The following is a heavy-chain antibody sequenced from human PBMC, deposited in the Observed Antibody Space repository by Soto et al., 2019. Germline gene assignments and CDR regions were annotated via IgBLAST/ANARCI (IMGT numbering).Heavy chain of an antibody. D-gene: IGHD3-3*01. V-gene: IGHV1-46*01. CDR1: GYTFTSYY. CDR2: INPSGGST. CDR3: GRDVKYVSDFWSGYSAHYYYYMDV. Sequence: GASVKVSCKASGYTFTSYYMHWVRQAPGQGLEWMGIINPSGGSTSYAQKFQGRVTMTRDTSTSTVSLKLSSVTAADTAVYYCGRDVKYVSDFWSGYSAHYYYYMDVCGKGTTVTVSS. J-gene: IGHJ6*03.